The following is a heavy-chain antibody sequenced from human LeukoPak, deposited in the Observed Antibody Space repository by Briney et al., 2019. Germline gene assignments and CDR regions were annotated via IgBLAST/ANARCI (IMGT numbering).Heavy chain of an antibody. CDR2: ISSSENYI. CDR3: ARTIKRATIVPTRSPTKGAFDI. CDR1: GFTFSSYS. Sequence: GGCLRLACAASGFTFSSYSINSVRQAPGKGLEWVSSISSSENYICYAESVKGRFTISRDDAKNSLYLQMNSLRAEDTAVYSCARTIKRATIVPTRSPTKGAFDIWGQGTMVTVSS. V-gene: IGHV3-21*01. D-gene: IGHD5-12*01. J-gene: IGHJ3*02.